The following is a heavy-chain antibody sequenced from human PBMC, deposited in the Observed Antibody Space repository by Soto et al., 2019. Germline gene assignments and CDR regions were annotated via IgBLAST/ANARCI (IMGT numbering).Heavy chain of an antibody. J-gene: IGHJ4*02. CDR3: ARHKTRFLEWLIGESLYYFDY. Sequence: SETLSLTCAVSGGSISGSYYYWGWLRQSPGKGPEWIGSVFYTGFTSYNPSLESRVSVSVDTSKNQFSLKVSGVSAADTAVYYCARHKTRFLEWLIGESLYYFDYWGQGTLVTVS. CDR2: VFYTGFT. V-gene: IGHV4-39*01. CDR1: GGSISGSYYY. D-gene: IGHD3-3*01.